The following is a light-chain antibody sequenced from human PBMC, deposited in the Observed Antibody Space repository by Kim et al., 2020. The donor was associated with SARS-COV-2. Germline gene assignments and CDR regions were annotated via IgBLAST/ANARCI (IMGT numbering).Light chain of an antibody. Sequence: LSPGERATLSCRACQSIYNKYLAWYQQKPGQAPRLLIYGASSRATGIPDRFSGSGSGTDFTLTVSRLEPEDFAVYYCQQYGSSLYTFGQGTKLEIK. CDR3: QQYGSSLYT. V-gene: IGKV3-20*01. J-gene: IGKJ2*01. CDR1: QSIYNKY. CDR2: GAS.